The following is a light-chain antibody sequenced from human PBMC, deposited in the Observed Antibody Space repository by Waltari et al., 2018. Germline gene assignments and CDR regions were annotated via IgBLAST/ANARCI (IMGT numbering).Light chain of an antibody. CDR3: SSYATRYMVL. J-gene: IGLJ2*01. CDR1: NNDIGAHNL. Sequence: QSALTQPASVSGSVGQSISISCTGSNNDIGAHNLVSWYQQYPGKPPKLVIYEVSKWPSGVSNRFSASKSGTTASRTISGLQAEDEAEYFCSSYATRYMVLFGGGTRVTVL. CDR2: EVS. V-gene: IGLV2-23*02.